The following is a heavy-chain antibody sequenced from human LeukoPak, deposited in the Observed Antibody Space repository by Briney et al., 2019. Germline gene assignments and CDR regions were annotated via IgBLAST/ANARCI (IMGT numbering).Heavy chain of an antibody. V-gene: IGHV4-4*07. J-gene: IGHJ4*02. CDR2: IYTSGST. CDR3: ARESDSSSYLFDF. CDR1: GGSISSYY. D-gene: IGHD6-6*01. Sequence: NPSETLSLTCTVSGGSISSYYWSWIRQPAGKGLEWIGRIYTSGSTNSNPSLKSRVTMSVDTSKNQISLKVNSVTAADTAVYYCARESDSSSYLFDFWGQGTLVTVSS.